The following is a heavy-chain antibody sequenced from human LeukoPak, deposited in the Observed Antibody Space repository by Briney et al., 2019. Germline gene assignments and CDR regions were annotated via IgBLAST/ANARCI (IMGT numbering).Heavy chain of an antibody. CDR1: GFTFSSYG. J-gene: IGHJ4*02. Sequence: GGSLRLSCAASGFTFSSYGMHWVRQAPGKGLEWVAVIWYDGSNKYYADSVKGRFTISRDNSRNTLYLQMNSLRAEDTAVYYCAKEKDYYDGSGYYDYWGQGTLVTVSS. D-gene: IGHD3-22*01. CDR2: IWYDGSNK. V-gene: IGHV3-33*06. CDR3: AKEKDYYDGSGYYDY.